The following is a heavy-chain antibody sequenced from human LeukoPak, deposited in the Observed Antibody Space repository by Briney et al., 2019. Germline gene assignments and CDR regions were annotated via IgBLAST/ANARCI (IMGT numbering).Heavy chain of an antibody. Sequence: PSETLSLTCTVSGGSISSYYWSWIRQPAGKGLEWIGRIYTSGSTNYNPSLKSRVTMSVDTSKNQFSLKLSSVTAADTAVYYCARRGYYYDSSGYWEFDYWGQGTLVTVSS. J-gene: IGHJ4*02. V-gene: IGHV4-4*07. D-gene: IGHD3-22*01. CDR1: GGSISSYY. CDR3: ARRGYYYDSSGYWEFDY. CDR2: IYTSGST.